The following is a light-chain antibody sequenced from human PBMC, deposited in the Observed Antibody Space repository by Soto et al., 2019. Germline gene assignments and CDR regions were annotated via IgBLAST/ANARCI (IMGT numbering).Light chain of an antibody. CDR1: NSHIGSNA. J-gene: IGLJ3*02. CDR3: AAWDDSLSGWV. V-gene: IGLV1-44*01. CDR2: SNN. Sequence: QPVLIQPPSTSGTPGQRVTISCSGSNSHIGSNAVNWYQQLPGRAPKLLIYSNNQRPSGVPDRFSGSKSGTSASLAISGLQSEDEADYYCAAWDDSLSGWVFGGGTKVTVL.